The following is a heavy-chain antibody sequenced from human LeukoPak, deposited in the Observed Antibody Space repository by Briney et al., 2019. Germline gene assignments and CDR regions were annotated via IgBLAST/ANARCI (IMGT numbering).Heavy chain of an antibody. CDR1: GFTFSDYY. CDR3: ARVYDFWSGYYLDY. Sequence: KPGGSLRVSCAATGFTFSDYYMTWLRQAPGKGLECASYISSTGDRIYYADSVRGLFTISRDNAKNSLSLQMDRLRAEDTAIYYCARVYDFWSGYYLDYWGQGALVTVSS. CDR2: ISSTGDRI. D-gene: IGHD3-3*01. J-gene: IGHJ4*02. V-gene: IGHV3-11*04.